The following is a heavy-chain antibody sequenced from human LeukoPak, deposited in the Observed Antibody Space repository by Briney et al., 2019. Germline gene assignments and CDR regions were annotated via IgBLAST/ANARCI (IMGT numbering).Heavy chain of an antibody. D-gene: IGHD3-22*01. CDR2: ISGGGGGT. CDR3: AKALSGYYLFDY. CDR1: GFNFSSYA. V-gene: IGHV3-23*01. J-gene: IGHJ4*02. Sequence: GGSLRLSCAASGFNFSSYAMSWVRQPPGKGLEWVSNISGGGGGTYYADSVKGRFTISRDNSKNTLHLQMNSLRAEDTAVYYCAKALSGYYLFDYWGPGTLVTVSS.